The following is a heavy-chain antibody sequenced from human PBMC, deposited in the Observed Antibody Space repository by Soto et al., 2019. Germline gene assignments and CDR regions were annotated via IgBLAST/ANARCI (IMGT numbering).Heavy chain of an antibody. J-gene: IGHJ3*02. CDR3: ASTLAYCGGDCYSGGRAFDI. V-gene: IGHV3-23*01. Sequence: PGGSLRLSCAASGFTFSSYAMSWVRQAPGKGLEWVSAISGSGGSTYYADSVKGRFTISRDNSKNTLYLQMNSLRAEDTAVYYCASTLAYCGGDCYSGGRAFDIWGQGTMVTVSS. CDR2: ISGSGGST. D-gene: IGHD2-21*02. CDR1: GFTFSSYA.